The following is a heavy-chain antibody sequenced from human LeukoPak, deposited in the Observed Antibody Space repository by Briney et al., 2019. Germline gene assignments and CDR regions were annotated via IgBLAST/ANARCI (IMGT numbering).Heavy chain of an antibody. CDR3: ARQRSDYKRTWFDP. D-gene: IGHD4-11*01. CDR2: IYYSGST. CDR1: GGSISSSSYY. V-gene: IGHV4-39*01. Sequence: PSETLSLTCTVSGGSISSSSYYWGWIRQPPGKGLEWIGSIYYSGSTYYNPSLKSRVTISVDTSKNQFSLKLSSVTAADTAVYYCARQRSDYKRTWFDPWGQGTLVTVSS. J-gene: IGHJ5*02.